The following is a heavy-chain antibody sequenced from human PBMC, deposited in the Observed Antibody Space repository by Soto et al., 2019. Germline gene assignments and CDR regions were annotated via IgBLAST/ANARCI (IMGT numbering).Heavy chain of an antibody. CDR1: GGSFSGYY. CDR2: INHSGST. V-gene: IGHV4-34*01. D-gene: IGHD6-13*01. CDR3: ARGHWQGGSSWYHYYYYYGMDV. Sequence: PSETLSLTCAVYGGSFSGYYWSWIRQPPGKGLEWIGEINHSGSTNYNPSLKSRVTISVDTSKNQFSLKLSSVTAADTAVYYCARGHWQGGSSWYHYYYYYGMDVWGQGTTVTV. J-gene: IGHJ6*02.